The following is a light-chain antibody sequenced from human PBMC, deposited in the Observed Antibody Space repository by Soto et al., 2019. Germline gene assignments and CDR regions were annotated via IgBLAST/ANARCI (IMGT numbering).Light chain of an antibody. CDR3: SSYTRSSIYV. V-gene: IGLV2-14*03. CDR2: DVS. CDR1: SSDVGNYNY. Sequence: QSVLTQPDSVSGSPGQSITISCTGTSSDVGNYNYVSWYQHHPGKAPKLMVYDVSHRPSGVSNRFSGSKSGSTASLTISGFQAEDEAIYYCSSYTRSSIYVFDLGQRSPS. J-gene: IGLJ1*01.